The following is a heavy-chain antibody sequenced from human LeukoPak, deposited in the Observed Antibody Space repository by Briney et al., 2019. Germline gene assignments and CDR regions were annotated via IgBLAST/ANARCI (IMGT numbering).Heavy chain of an antibody. CDR1: GGSISSSSYY. CDR2: SYYSGST. J-gene: IGHJ6*03. Sequence: PSETLSLTCTVSGGSISSSSYYWGWIRQPPGKGLEWIGSSYYSGSTYYNPSLKSRVTISVDTSKNQFSLKLSSVTAADTAVYYCARGPARYYDFWSGYSYYMDVWGKGTTVTVSS. CDR3: ARGPARYYDFWSGYSYYMDV. V-gene: IGHV4-39*01. D-gene: IGHD3-3*01.